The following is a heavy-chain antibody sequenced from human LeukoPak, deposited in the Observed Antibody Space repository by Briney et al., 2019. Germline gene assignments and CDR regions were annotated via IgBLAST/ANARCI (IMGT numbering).Heavy chain of an antibody. Sequence: PGGSLRLSCAASGFTFSSYNMNWVRQVPGKGLEWVSYISSSSSTIYYADSVKGRFTISRDNAKNSLYLQMNSLRAEDTAVYYCARATTGNRDYWGQGTLVTVSS. V-gene: IGHV3-48*04. CDR1: GFTFSSYN. CDR3: ARATTGNRDY. D-gene: IGHD1-1*01. J-gene: IGHJ4*02. CDR2: ISSSSSTI.